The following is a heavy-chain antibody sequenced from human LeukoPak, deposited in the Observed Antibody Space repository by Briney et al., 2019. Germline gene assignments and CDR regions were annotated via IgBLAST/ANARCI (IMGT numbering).Heavy chain of an antibody. Sequence: PGGSLRLSCAASGFTFSGSAMHWVRQASGKGLEWVGRIRSKANSYATAYAASVKGRFTISRDDSKNTAYLQMNSLKTEDTAVYYRTRLEDIVVVTATPTYGMDVWGQGTTVTVSS. CDR2: IRSKANSYAT. V-gene: IGHV3-73*01. CDR1: GFTFSGSA. CDR3: TRLEDIVVVTATPTYGMDV. J-gene: IGHJ6*02. D-gene: IGHD2-21*02.